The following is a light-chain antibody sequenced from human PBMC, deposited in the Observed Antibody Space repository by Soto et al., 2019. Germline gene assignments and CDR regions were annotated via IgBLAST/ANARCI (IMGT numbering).Light chain of an antibody. J-gene: IGKJ4*01. CDR3: QQRSNWPPALT. V-gene: IGKV3-11*01. CDR1: QSVSSY. Sequence: EIVLTQSPATLSLSPGERATLSCRASQSVSSYLAWYQQKPGQAPRLLIYDASNRATGIPARFSGSGSGTDFPLTISSLEPEDFAVYYCQQRSNWPPALTFGGGTKVELK. CDR2: DAS.